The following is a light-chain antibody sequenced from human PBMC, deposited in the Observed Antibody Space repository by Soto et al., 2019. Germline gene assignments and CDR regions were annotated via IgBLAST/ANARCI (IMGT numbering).Light chain of an antibody. Sequence: EIVMTQSPATLSVSPGERATLSCRASQGVSSSLAWYQQQPGQAPRLLIYDASSRASGIPARFSGSGSGTDFTLTISSLEPEDFAVYYCQQRSKWLTFGGGTKVDIK. V-gene: IGKV3D-11*01. CDR1: QGVSSS. CDR3: QQRSKWLT. CDR2: DAS. J-gene: IGKJ4*01.